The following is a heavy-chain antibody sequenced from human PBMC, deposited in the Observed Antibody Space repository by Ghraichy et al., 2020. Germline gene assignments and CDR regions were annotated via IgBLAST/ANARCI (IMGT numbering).Heavy chain of an antibody. CDR2: INDGGST. D-gene: IGHD3/OR15-3a*01. Sequence: SETLSLTCAVYGGSFRNYYWNWVRQPPGKGLEWIGEINDGGSTNFNPSLKSRVTISLDMSKTQFSLKLNSVTAADTAVYFCARGTPYDFWSGSGPVYFDPWGQGTLVIVSS. J-gene: IGHJ5*02. CDR1: GGSFRNYY. CDR3: ARGTPYDFWSGSGPVYFDP. V-gene: IGHV4-34*01.